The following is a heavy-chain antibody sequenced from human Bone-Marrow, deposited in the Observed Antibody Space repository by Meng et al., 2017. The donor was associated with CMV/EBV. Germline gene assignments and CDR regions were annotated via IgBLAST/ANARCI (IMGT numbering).Heavy chain of an antibody. V-gene: IGHV3-30*02. CDR2: IWYDGSNK. CDR3: AKDLGDCSSTSCYKSFDYYYYGMDV. Sequence: GGSLRLSCVASVFTFSSDGIHWVRQAPGKGLEWVAVIWYDGSNKYYADSVKGRFTISRDNSKNTLYLQMNSLRAEDTAVYYCAKDLGDCSSTSCYKSFDYYYYGMDVWGQGTTVTVSS. CDR1: VFTFSSDG. D-gene: IGHD2-2*02. J-gene: IGHJ6*02.